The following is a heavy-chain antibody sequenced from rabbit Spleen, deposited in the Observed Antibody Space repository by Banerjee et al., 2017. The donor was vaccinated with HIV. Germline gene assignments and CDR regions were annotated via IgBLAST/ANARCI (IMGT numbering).Heavy chain of an antibody. J-gene: IGHJ4*01. CDR3: ARDLAGVIGWNFGW. CDR2: IDPIFHIT. D-gene: IGHD4-1*01. Sequence: QEQLKETGGGLVQPGRSLTLSCKASGFDFSSYGVSWVRQAPGKGLEWIGYIDPIFHITTYANWVNGRFSISRENTQNMVYLQLNSLTAADTATYFCARDLAGVIGWNFGWWGPGTLVTVS. V-gene: IGHV1S47*01. CDR1: GFDFSSYG.